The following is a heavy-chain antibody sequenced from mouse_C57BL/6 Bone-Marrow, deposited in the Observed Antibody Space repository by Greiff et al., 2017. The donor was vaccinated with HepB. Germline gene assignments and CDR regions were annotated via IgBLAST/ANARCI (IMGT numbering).Heavy chain of an antibody. CDR2: ISYDGSN. CDR1: GYSITSGYY. J-gene: IGHJ4*01. CDR3: ARGPLYAMDY. V-gene: IGHV3-6*01. Sequence: EVKLMESGPGLVKPSQSLSLTCSVTGYSITSGYYWNWIRQFPGNKLEWMGYISYDGSNNYNPSLKNRISITRDTSKNQFFLKLNSVTTEDTATYYCARGPLYAMDYWGQGTSVTVSS.